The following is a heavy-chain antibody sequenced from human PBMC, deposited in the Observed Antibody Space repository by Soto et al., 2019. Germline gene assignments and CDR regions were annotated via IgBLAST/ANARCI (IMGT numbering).Heavy chain of an antibody. D-gene: IGHD1-7*01. V-gene: IGHV3-11*01. J-gene: IGHJ4*02. CDR3: AKLGQFDS. CDR2: IDNRGSPI. CDR1: GFTLSDSY. Sequence: GGSLRLSCAASGFTLSDSYMSWIRQAPGKGLEWVAYIDNRGSPINYADSVRGRFTISRDNAKNSLYLQMNSLRPGDTATYYCAKLGQFDSWGQGTLVTVPQ.